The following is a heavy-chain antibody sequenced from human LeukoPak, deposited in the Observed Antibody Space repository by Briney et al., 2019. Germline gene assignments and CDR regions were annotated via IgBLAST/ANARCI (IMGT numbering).Heavy chain of an antibody. CDR2: IKQDGSEK. D-gene: IGHD3-22*01. CDR1: GFTFNSYW. J-gene: IGHJ1*01. CDR3: ARPSSGYYYVSYFQH. V-gene: IGHV3-7*01. Sequence: GGSLRLSSVASGFTFNSYWMSWVRQAPGKGLEWVANIKQDGSEKYYVDSVKGRFTISRDNAKNSLYLQMNSLRAEDTAVYYCARPSSGYYYVSYFQHWGQATLVTVSS.